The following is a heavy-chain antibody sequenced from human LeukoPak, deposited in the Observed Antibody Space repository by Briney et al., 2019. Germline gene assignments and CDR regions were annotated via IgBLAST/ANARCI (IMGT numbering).Heavy chain of an antibody. V-gene: IGHV4-34*01. Sequence: PSETLSLTCAVYGGSFSGYYWTWIRQPPGKGLEWIGEINRSGSANYSPSLKSRVTLSVDTSKNQFSLKLRSVTAADTAVYFCAKGPYYYDSSGYYYPTGFDYWGQGILVTVSS. CDR2: INRSGSA. J-gene: IGHJ4*02. D-gene: IGHD3-22*01. CDR1: GGSFSGYY. CDR3: AKGPYYYDSSGYYYPTGFDY.